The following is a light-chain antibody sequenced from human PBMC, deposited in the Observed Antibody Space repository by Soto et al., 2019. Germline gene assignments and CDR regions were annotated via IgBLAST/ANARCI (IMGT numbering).Light chain of an antibody. CDR3: QHYGSSSWT. V-gene: IGKV3-20*01. Sequence: EIVLTQSPGTLSFSPGERATLSCRASQSVSSSYLAWYQQKPGQAPRLLIYGASSRDTGIPDRFSGSGSGTDFTLTISRLEPEDFAVYYCQHYGSSSWTFGQGTKVDMK. J-gene: IGKJ1*01. CDR1: QSVSSSY. CDR2: GAS.